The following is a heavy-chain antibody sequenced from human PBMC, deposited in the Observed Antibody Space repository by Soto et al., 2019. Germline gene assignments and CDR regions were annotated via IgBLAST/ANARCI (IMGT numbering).Heavy chain of an antibody. D-gene: IGHD1-26*01. J-gene: IGHJ4*02. Sequence: GGSLRLSCAASGFTFTSYAMSWVRQAPGKGLEWVSGISASDNTTKYADSVKGRFTISRDNSKNTVDLQMNSLRAEDTAVYYCAKSLIVAAPGWGQGTLVTVSS. CDR3: AKSLIVAAPG. CDR2: ISASDNTT. V-gene: IGHV3-23*01. CDR1: GFTFTSYA.